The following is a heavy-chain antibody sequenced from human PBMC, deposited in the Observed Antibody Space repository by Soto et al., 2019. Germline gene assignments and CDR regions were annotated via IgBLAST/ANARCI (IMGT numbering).Heavy chain of an antibody. CDR3: AKGLTGYNYVVVY. CDR2: ISYDGSNK. J-gene: IGHJ4*02. D-gene: IGHD5-12*01. CDR1: GFTFSSYG. V-gene: IGHV3-30*18. Sequence: GGSLRLSCAASGFTFSSYGMHWVRQAPGKGLEWVAVISYDGSNKYYADSVKGRFTISRDNSKNTLYLQMNSLRAEDTAVYYCAKGLTGYNYVVVYWGQGTLVTVSS.